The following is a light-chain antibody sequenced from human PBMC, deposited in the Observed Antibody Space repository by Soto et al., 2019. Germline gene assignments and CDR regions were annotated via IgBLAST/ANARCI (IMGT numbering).Light chain of an antibody. CDR2: DNK. CDR3: ATWDDSLNGWV. J-gene: IGLJ3*02. CDR1: SSNVGSNT. V-gene: IGLV1-44*01. Sequence: SVLTQPPSASGTPGQRVTISCSGTSSNVGSNTVNWYQQLPGTAPKLLIYDNKQRPSGVPDRFSGSKSGTSASLAISGLLSEDEGDYYCATWDDSLNGWVFGGGTKVTVL.